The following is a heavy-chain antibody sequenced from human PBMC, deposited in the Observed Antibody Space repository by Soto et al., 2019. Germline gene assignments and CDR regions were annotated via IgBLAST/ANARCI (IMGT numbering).Heavy chain of an antibody. D-gene: IGHD3-10*01. CDR2: IYYGGTT. CDR3: ARVVGFYYGSVGYSAGFDS. J-gene: IGHJ5*01. Sequence: KPSETLSLTCTVSGGSIKNSYWSWIRQPPGKGLEWIGYIYYGGTTDYNPSLKSRVTISVDTSRNQFFLSLTSINAADTAVYYCARVVGFYYGSVGYSAGFDSWGQGTLVTVSS. CDR1: GGSIKNSY. V-gene: IGHV4-59*01.